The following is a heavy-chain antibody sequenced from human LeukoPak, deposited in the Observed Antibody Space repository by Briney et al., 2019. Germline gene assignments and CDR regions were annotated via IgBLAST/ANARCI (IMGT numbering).Heavy chain of an antibody. V-gene: IGHV4-39*02. CDR2: IYYSGST. CDR1: GGSISSSSYY. D-gene: IGHD3-22*01. CDR3: ARESDDSSGSFQH. Sequence: SETLSLTRTVSGGSISSSSYYWGWIRQPPGKGLEWIGSIYYSGSTYYNPSLKSRVTISVDTSKNQFSLKLSSVTAADTAVYYCARESDDSSGSFQHWGQGTLVTVSS. J-gene: IGHJ1*01.